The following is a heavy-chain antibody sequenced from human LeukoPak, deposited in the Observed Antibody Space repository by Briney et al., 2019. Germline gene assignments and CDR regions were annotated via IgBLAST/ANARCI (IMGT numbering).Heavy chain of an antibody. CDR1: EFTFSSYE. J-gene: IGHJ4*02. CDR2: ISSSGSTI. CDR3: AKDLFSVVVAATPQGPGDY. Sequence: PGGSLRLSCAASEFTFSSYEMNWVRQAPGKGLEWVSHISSSGSTIYYADSVKGRFTISRDNAKNSLYLQMNSLRAEDTAVYYCAKDLFSVVVAATPQGPGDYWGQGTLVTVSS. D-gene: IGHD2-15*01. V-gene: IGHV3-48*03.